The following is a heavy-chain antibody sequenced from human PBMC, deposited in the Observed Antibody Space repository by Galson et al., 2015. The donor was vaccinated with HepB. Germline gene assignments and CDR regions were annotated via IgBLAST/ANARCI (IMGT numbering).Heavy chain of an antibody. J-gene: IGHJ4*02. CDR1: GASISSSLYY. Sequence: ETLSLTCTVSGASISSSLYYWVWVRQPPAKGLEWIGSIYYTGNTYYKSSLKGRVTISADMSKNQFSLKVNSVTAADTAVYYCARAAGDSSTYANDYWGQGALVTVSS. D-gene: IGHD5-18*01. CDR3: ARAAGDSSTYANDY. V-gene: IGHV4-39*07. CDR2: IYYTGNT.